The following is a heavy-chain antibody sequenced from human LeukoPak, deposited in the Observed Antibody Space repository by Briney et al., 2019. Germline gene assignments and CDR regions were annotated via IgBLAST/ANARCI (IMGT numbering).Heavy chain of an antibody. J-gene: IGHJ2*01. V-gene: IGHV4-34*01. CDR2: INHSGST. CDR1: GGSFSGYY. Sequence: PSETLSLTCAVYGGSFSGYYWSWIRQPPGKGLEWIGEINHSGSTTYNPSLKSRVTISVDTSKNQFSLKLSSVTAADTAVYYCAREAVAGTWWYFDLCGQGTLVTVSS. CDR3: AREAVAGTWWYFDL. D-gene: IGHD6-19*01.